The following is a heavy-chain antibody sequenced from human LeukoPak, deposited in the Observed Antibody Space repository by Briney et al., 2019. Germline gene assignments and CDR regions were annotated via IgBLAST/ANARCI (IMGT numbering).Heavy chain of an antibody. CDR1: GFTFSSYA. CDR3: VRPVPAAIRWPTRIEPNWFDP. J-gene: IGHJ5*02. V-gene: IGHV3-30*01. D-gene: IGHD2-2*02. Sequence: GRSLRLSCAASGFTFSSYAMHWVRQAPGKGLEWVAVISYDGSNKYYADSVKGRFTISRDNSKNTLYLQMNSLRAEDTAVYYCVRPVPAAIRWPTRIEPNWFDPWGQGTLVTVSS. CDR2: ISYDGSNK.